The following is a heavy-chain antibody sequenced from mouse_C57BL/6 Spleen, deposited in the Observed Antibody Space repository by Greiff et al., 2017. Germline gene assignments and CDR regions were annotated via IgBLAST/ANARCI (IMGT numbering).Heavy chain of an antibody. CDR2: IDPSDSYT. V-gene: IGHV1-69*01. CDR3: ARAYGSSQYYFDY. Sequence: QVQLQQPGAELVMPGASVKLSCKASGYTFTSYWMHWVKQRPGQGLEWIGEIDPSDSYTNYNQKFKGKSTLTVDKSSSTAYMQLRSLTSEDSAVYYCARAYGSSQYYFDYWGQGTTLTVSS. J-gene: IGHJ2*01. CDR1: GYTFTSYW. D-gene: IGHD1-1*01.